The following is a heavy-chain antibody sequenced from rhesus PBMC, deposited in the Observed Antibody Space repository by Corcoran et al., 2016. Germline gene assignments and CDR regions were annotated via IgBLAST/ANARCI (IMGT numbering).Heavy chain of an antibody. CDR1: GYSISSGYG. V-gene: IGHV4-122*02. CDR3: AILYSSGWYTNPDY. J-gene: IGHJ4*01. D-gene: IGHD6-31*01. Sequence: QLQLQESGPGLVKPSETLSLTCAVSGYSISSGYGWSWIRQPPGKGLEWIGYITSSGSPSYNPSLQRRVTISRDTSKSHFSLKLSSVTAADTAVYYCAILYSSGWYTNPDYWGQGVLVTVSS. CDR2: ITSSGSP.